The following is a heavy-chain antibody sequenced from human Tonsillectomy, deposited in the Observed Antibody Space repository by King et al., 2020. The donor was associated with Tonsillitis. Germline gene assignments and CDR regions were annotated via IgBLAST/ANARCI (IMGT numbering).Heavy chain of an antibody. V-gene: IGHV4-59*01. J-gene: IGHJ4*02. CDR3: ARVSFGYYDSSGYKIDY. CDR2: IYYSGST. CDR1: GGSISIYY. D-gene: IGHD3-22*01. Sequence: VQLQESGPGLVKPSETLSLTCTVSGGSISIYYWSWIRQPPGKGLEWIGYIYYSGSTDYNPSLKSRVTISEDTSKNQFSLKLSSVTAADTAVYYCARVSFGYYDSSGYKIDYWGQGTLVTVSS.